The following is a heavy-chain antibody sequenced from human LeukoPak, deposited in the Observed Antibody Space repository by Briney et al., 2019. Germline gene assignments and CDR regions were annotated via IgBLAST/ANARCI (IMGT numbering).Heavy chain of an antibody. J-gene: IGHJ4*02. Sequence: SQTLSLTCSVSGGSISNYFWTWIRQPQGKGLEWIGYIYSSGSPYYNPSFKSRVTISVDSSKNRLSLKLSTGSAAVTAVYYCARRPAGDPKFDYWGQGTLVTVSS. CDR1: GGSISNYF. CDR2: IYSSGSP. D-gene: IGHD2-2*01. CDR3: ARRPAGDPKFDY. V-gene: IGHV4-59*08.